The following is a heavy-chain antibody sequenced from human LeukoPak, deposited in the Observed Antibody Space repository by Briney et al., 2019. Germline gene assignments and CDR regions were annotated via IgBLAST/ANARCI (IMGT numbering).Heavy chain of an antibody. J-gene: IGHJ4*02. Sequence: GGSLRLSCAASGFTFSSNYMSWVRQAPGKGLEWVSVIYSGGSTYYADSVKGRFTISRDNSKNTLYLQMNSLRAEDTAVYYCARDRFRGTYYFDDWGQGTLVTVSS. CDR2: IYSGGST. D-gene: IGHD3-10*01. V-gene: IGHV3-53*01. CDR1: GFTFSSNY. CDR3: ARDRFRGTYYFDD.